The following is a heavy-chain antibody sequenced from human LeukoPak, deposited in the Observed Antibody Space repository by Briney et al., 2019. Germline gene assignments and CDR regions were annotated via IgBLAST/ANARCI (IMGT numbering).Heavy chain of an antibody. CDR1: GGSVSSGSYY. V-gene: IGHV4-61*01. J-gene: IGHJ2*01. Sequence: SETLSLTCTVSGGSVSSGSYYWNWIRQPPGKGLEWIGYIYSTGSTNYNPSLKSRVTISVDTSKNQFSLKLSSVTAADTAMYYCARLVRDYYDGSPYSYRYLDRWGRGTLVTVSS. D-gene: IGHD3-22*01. CDR2: IYSTGST. CDR3: ARLVRDYYDGSPYSYRYLDR.